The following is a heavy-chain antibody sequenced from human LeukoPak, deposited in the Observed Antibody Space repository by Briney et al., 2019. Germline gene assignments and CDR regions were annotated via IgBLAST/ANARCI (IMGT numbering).Heavy chain of an antibody. V-gene: IGHV3-23*01. CDR2: ISGSGGSI. Sequence: GGSLRLSCAASGFTFSTYAMSWVRQAPGKGLEWVSAISGSGGSIYYADSVKGRFTISRDNAKNSLYLQMNSLRVEDTAVYYCARAPTFSGWFDYWGQGTLVTVSS. CDR3: ARAPTFSGWFDY. D-gene: IGHD6-19*01. J-gene: IGHJ4*02. CDR1: GFTFSTYA.